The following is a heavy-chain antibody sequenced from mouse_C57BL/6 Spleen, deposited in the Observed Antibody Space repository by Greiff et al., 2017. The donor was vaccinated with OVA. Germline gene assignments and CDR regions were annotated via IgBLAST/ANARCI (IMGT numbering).Heavy chain of an antibody. V-gene: IGHV1-81*01. J-gene: IGHJ3*01. D-gene: IGHD2-4*01. Sequence: VQVEESGAELARPGASVKLSCKASGYTFTSYGISWVKQRTGQGLEWIGEIYPRSGNTYYNEKFKGKATLTADKSSSTAYMALRSLTAEDSAVYFGARRGDYDGFAYWGQGTLVTVSA. CDR3: ARRGDYDGFAY. CDR2: IYPRSGNT. CDR1: GYTFTSYG.